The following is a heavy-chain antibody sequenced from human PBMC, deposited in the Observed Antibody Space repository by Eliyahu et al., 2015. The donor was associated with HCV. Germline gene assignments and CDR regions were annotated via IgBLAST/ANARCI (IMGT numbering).Heavy chain of an antibody. D-gene: IGHD2-2*02. CDR2: INHSGST. CDR3: ARRYCSSTSCYTNWFDP. V-gene: IGHV4-34*01. Sequence: DGLEWIGEINHSGSTNYNPSLKSRVTISVDTSKNQFSLKLSSVTAADTAVYYCARRYCSSTSCYTNWFDPWGQGTLVTVSS. J-gene: IGHJ5*02.